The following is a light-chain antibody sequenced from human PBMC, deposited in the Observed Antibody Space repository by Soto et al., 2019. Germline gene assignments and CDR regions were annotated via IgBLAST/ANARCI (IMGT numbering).Light chain of an antibody. V-gene: IGKV2-30*01. CDR3: MQGRHLAWT. Sequence: VVLTQSPLSLPVTLGQSASISCRSSQSLENSDGKTYLSWFKQRPGQSPRRLISEVSKRDCGVPDRFRGSGLGTDFTLHISSVEAEDVVVYYCMQGRHLAWTFGQGTKVDIK. CDR1: QSLENSDGKTY. CDR2: EVS. J-gene: IGKJ1*01.